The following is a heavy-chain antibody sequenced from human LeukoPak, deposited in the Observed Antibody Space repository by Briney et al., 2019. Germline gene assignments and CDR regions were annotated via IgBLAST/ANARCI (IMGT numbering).Heavy chain of an antibody. CDR3: ARRDYDFWSGYIDY. D-gene: IGHD3-3*01. Sequence: ASVKVSCKASGYTFTSDGISWVRQAPGQGLEWMGWISAYNGNTNYAQKLQGRVTMTTDTSTSTAYMELRSLRSDDTAVYYCARRDYDFWSGYIDYWGQETLVTVSS. J-gene: IGHJ4*02. CDR2: ISAYNGNT. CDR1: GYTFTSDG. V-gene: IGHV1-18*01.